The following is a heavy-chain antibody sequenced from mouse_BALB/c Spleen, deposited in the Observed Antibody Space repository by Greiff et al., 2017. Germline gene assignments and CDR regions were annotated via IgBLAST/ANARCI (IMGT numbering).Heavy chain of an antibody. V-gene: IGHV1-67*01. D-gene: IGHD2-3*01. CDR3: ARDTNDGYFFDY. J-gene: IGHJ2*01. CDR1: GYTFTDYA. CDR2: ISTYYGNT. Sequence: QVQLQQSGPELVRPGVSVKISCKGSGYTFTDYAMHWVKQSHAKSLEWIGVISTYYGNTNYNQKFKGKATMTVDKSSSTAYMELARLTSEDSAIYYCARDTNDGYFFDYWGQGTTLTVSS.